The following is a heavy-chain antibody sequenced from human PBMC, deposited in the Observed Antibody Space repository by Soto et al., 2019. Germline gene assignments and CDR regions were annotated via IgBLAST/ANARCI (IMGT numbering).Heavy chain of an antibody. CDR1: GFTFSSYA. CDR2: ISYDGSNK. D-gene: IGHD1-1*01. Sequence: VQLVECGGGVVQPGRSLRRSCAASGFTFSSYAMHWVRQAPGKGLEWVAVISYDGSNKYYADSVKGRFTISRDNSKNTLYLQMNSLRTEDTAVYYCARDRLRYNWNDFPYYYYGMDVWGQGTTVIVSS. J-gene: IGHJ6*02. CDR3: ARDRLRYNWNDFPYYYYGMDV. V-gene: IGHV3-30-3*01.